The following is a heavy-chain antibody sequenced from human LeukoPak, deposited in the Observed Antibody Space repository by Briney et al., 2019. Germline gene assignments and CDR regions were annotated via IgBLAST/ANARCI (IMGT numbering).Heavy chain of an antibody. CDR3: ARYNPQYSSSSFDY. CDR1: GGSISSDDYF. D-gene: IGHD6-6*01. V-gene: IGHV4-30-4*01. Sequence: SETLSLTCTVSGGSISSDDYFWSWIRQPPGKGLEWIVYIYYSGSTYYNPSLKSRLTMSIDTSKNQFSLKLSSVTAADTAVYYCARYNPQYSSSSFDYWGQGTLVTVSS. J-gene: IGHJ4*02. CDR2: IYYSGST.